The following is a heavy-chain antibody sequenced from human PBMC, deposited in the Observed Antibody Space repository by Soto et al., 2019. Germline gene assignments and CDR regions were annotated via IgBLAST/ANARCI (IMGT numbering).Heavy chain of an antibody. CDR1: GYTFTSYG. D-gene: IGHD3-10*01. Sequence: QVQLVQSGAEVKKPGASVKVSCKASGYTFTSYGISWVRQAPGQGLEWMGWISAYNGNTNYAQKLQGRGTMTTDTXTXTXXMELRSLRSDDTAVYYCAGDQNIRFLGFGDSSFGYWGQGTLVTVSS. J-gene: IGHJ4*02. V-gene: IGHV1-18*01. CDR3: AGDQNIRFLGFGDSSFGY. CDR2: ISAYNGNT.